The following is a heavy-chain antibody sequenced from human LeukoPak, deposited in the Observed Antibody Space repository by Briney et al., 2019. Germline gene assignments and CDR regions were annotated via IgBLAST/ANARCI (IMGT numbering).Heavy chain of an antibody. J-gene: IGHJ2*01. CDR1: GYSFTSYW. CDR2: IYPGDSDT. V-gene: IGHV5-51*01. D-gene: IGHD3-10*01. CDR3: ARSAMIRGDIYWYFDL. Sequence: KYGESLKISCKGSGYSFTSYWIGWVRQMPGKGLQWMGIIYPGDSDTRYSPSFQGQVTISADKSINTAYLQWSSLKASDTAMYYCARSAMIRGDIYWYFDLWGRGTLVTVSS.